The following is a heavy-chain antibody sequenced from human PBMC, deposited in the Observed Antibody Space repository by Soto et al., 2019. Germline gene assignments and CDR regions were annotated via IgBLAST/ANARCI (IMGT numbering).Heavy chain of an antibody. CDR2: ISYDGSNK. J-gene: IGHJ5*02. CDR1: GFTFSSYG. V-gene: IGHV3-30*18. CDR3: AKDLYDFWSGYPPYNWFDP. Sequence: LRLSCAASGFTFSSYGMHWVRQAPGKGLEWVAVISYDGSNKYYADSVKGRFTISRDNSKNTLYLQMNSLRAEETAVYYCAKDLYDFWSGYPPYNWFDPWGQGTLVTVSS. D-gene: IGHD3-3*01.